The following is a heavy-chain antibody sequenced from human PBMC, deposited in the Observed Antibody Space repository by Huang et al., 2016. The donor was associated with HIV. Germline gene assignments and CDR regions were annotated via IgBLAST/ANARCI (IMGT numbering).Heavy chain of an antibody. D-gene: IGHD3-10*01. Sequence: QVQLVQSGAEMKKPGSSVKVSCTAPGGPFSSYGISWVRQAPGQGLEWMGGIVPIFRRTDYAQKVQGRLTITADESTSTAYMERSSLRSQDSAIYFCARGVFDGVWSGDLLPHFYYMDVWGKGTTVTVSS. J-gene: IGHJ6*03. CDR3: ARGVFDGVWSGDLLPHFYYMDV. CDR2: IVPIFRRT. CDR1: GGPFSSYG. V-gene: IGHV1-69*13.